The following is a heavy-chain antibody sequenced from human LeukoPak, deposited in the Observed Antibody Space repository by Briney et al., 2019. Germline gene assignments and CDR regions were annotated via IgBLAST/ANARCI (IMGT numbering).Heavy chain of an antibody. CDR1: GYTFTSYD. Sequence: ASVKVSCKASGYTFTSYDINWVRQATGQGLEWMGWMNPNSGNTGYAQKFQGRVTITRNTSISTAYMELSSLRSEDTAVYYCARAATYYYGSGSYYIPVISGSDYWGQGTLVTVSS. V-gene: IGHV1-8*03. CDR3: ARAATYYYGSGSYYIPVISGSDY. CDR2: MNPNSGNT. D-gene: IGHD3-10*01. J-gene: IGHJ4*02.